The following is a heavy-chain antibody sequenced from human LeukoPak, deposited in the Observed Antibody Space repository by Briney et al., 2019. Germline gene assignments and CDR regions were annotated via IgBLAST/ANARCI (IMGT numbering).Heavy chain of an antibody. Sequence: PSETLSLTCAVYGGSFSGYYWSWIRQPPGKGLEWIGEINHSGSTNYNPSLKSRVTISVGTSKNQFSLKLSSVTAADTAVYYCARARRDDYVWGSYRYKAGNNWFDPWGQGTLVTVSS. CDR3: ARARRDDYVWGSYRYKAGNNWFDP. J-gene: IGHJ5*02. D-gene: IGHD3-16*02. CDR1: GGSFSGYY. CDR2: INHSGST. V-gene: IGHV4-34*01.